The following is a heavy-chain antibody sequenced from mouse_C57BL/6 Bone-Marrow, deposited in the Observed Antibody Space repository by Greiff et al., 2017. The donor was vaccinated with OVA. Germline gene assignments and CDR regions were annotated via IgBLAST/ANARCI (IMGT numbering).Heavy chain of an antibody. J-gene: IGHJ3*01. CDR3: ARHGEYYGSSFWLAY. V-gene: IGHV5-12*01. Sequence: EVKLMESGGGLVQPGGSLKLSCAASGFTFSDYYMYWVRQTPEKRLEWVACISNGGGSTYYPDTVKGRFTISRDNAKNTLYLQMSRLKSEDTAMYYCARHGEYYGSSFWLAYWGQGTLVTVSA. CDR1: GFTFSDYY. CDR2: ISNGGGST. D-gene: IGHD1-1*01.